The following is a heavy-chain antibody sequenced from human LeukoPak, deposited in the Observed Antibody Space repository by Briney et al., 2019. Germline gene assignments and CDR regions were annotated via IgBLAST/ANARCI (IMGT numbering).Heavy chain of an antibody. V-gene: IGHV4-39*01. D-gene: IGHD3-22*01. CDR2: FSYSGNT. J-gene: IGHJ1*01. Sequence: SETLSLTCTVSGDSISRSSHCWGWIRQPPGKGLEWVGVFSYSGNTYYNPSLKSRVTTSIDTSKNQFSLGLSSVTAADTAVYYCARLSYDSSGYYSFQYWGQGTLVTVS. CDR1: GDSISRSSHC. CDR3: ARLSYDSSGYYSFQY.